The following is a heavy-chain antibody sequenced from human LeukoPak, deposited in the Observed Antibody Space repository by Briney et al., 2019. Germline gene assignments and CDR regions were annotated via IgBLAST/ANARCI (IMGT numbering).Heavy chain of an antibody. D-gene: IGHD1-26*01. CDR3: AKDSQWELPDY. Sequence: GGSLRLSCAVSGFTFSSYAMSWVRQAPGKVLEWVSIIGRDGRNTHYADSVEGRFTISRDNSKSTLFLLVNSLRAEDTAVYYCAKDSQWELPDYWGQGTLVTVSS. CDR2: IGRDGRNT. CDR1: GFTFSSYA. V-gene: IGHV3-23*01. J-gene: IGHJ4*02.